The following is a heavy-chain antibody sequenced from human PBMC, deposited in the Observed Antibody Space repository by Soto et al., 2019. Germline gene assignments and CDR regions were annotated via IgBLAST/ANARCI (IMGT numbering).Heavy chain of an antibody. D-gene: IGHD6-13*01. CDR2: TYYRSKWYN. CDR3: ARVSWYGYYYYYYGMDV. Sequence: PSQTLSLTCAISGDSVSSNSAAWNWIRQSPSRGLEWLGGTYYRSKWYNDYAVSVKSRITINPDTSKNQFSLQLNSVTPEDTAVYYCARVSWYGYYYYYYGMDVWGQGTTVTVSS. CDR1: GDSVSSNSAA. V-gene: IGHV6-1*01. J-gene: IGHJ6*02.